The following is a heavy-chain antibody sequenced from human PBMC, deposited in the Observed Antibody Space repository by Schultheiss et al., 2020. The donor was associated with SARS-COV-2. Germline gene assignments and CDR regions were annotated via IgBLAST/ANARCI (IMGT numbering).Heavy chain of an antibody. V-gene: IGHV3-74*01. CDR2: MRSNGIGI. D-gene: IGHD4-17*01. CDR3: ARDVTYGVLGVDY. CDR1: GFTFSSYW. Sequence: GGSLRLSCAASGFTFSSYWMHWVRQAPGKGLVWVSSMRSNGIGIYYADSVKGRFTISRDNSNNTLYLQMNSLRAEDTAVYYCARDVTYGVLGVDYWGQGTLVTVSS. J-gene: IGHJ4*02.